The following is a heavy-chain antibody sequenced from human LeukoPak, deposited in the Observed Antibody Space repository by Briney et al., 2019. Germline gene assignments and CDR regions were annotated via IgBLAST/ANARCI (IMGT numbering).Heavy chain of an antibody. V-gene: IGHV3-30*02. D-gene: IGHD6-19*01. CDR3: AKDLTLWGSGFKGVDY. J-gene: IGHJ4*02. CDR1: GFTFSSYG. CDR2: IRYDGSNK. Sequence: GGSLRLSCAASGFTFSSYGMHWVRQAPGKGLEWVAFIRYDGSNKYYADSVKGRFTISRDNSKNTLYLQMNSLRAEDTALYYCAKDLTLWGSGFKGVDYWGQGTLVTVSS.